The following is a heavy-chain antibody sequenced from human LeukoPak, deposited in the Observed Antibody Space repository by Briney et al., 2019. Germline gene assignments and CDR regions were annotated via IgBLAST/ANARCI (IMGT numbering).Heavy chain of an antibody. J-gene: IGHJ5*02. CDR1: GFTVSSNY. V-gene: IGHV3-74*03. CDR2: IKGDGSDT. Sequence: GGSLRLSCAASGFTVSSNYMSWVRQAPGKGLVWVSRIKGDGSDTTYADYVKGRFTISRDNAKNTVYLQMNSLRDEDTGVYYCARAWVPWFDPWGQGTLVTVSS. D-gene: IGHD3-10*01. CDR3: ARAWVPWFDP.